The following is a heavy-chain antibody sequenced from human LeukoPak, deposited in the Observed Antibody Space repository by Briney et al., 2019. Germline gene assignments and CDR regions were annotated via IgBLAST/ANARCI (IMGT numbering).Heavy chain of an antibody. D-gene: IGHD4-23*01. CDR1: GITFSRYS. CDR2: ISIGSTYI. Sequence: GGSLRLSCAASGITFSRYSMNWVRQAPGKGLEWVSSISIGSTYIYYADSVKGRFTISRDNSKNTLYLQMNSLRAEDTAVYYCARRAGGYSHPYDYWGQGTLVTVSS. CDR3: ARRAGGYSHPYDY. J-gene: IGHJ4*02. V-gene: IGHV3-21*04.